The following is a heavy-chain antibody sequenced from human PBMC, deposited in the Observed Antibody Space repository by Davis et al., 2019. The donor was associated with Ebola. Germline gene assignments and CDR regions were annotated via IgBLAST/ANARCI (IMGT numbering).Heavy chain of an antibody. CDR3: VRAYYGASY. CDR1: GGTFSSYA. V-gene: IGHV3-33*01. Sequence: SCKASGGTFSSYAISWVRQAPGKGLEWVAVIWYDGSNKYYADSVKGRFTISRDNSKNTLYLQMNSLRAEDTAVYYCVRAYYGASYWGQGTLVTVSS. D-gene: IGHD4-17*01. J-gene: IGHJ4*02. CDR2: IWYDGSNK.